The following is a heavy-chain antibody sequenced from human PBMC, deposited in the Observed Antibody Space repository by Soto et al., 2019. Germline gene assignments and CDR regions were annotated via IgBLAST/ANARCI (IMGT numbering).Heavy chain of an antibody. D-gene: IGHD3-10*01. CDR2: VHHSWGS. CDR1: GGSISSYY. J-gene: IGHJ6*02. CDR3: ARQGFGPLHGLVDV. Sequence: QVQLQESGPGLVKPSETLSLSCTVSGGSISSYYGSWFRQSQGKRMEWIGYVHHSWGSSYNPSLQSRVAISLDTSKAQFPLKLTSVTAPDSAVYYCARQGFGPLHGLVDVWGQGTTVTVSS. V-gene: IGHV4-59*08.